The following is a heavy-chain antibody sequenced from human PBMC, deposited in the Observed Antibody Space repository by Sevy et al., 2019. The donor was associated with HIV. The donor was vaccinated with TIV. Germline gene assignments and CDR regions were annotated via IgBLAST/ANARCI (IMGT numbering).Heavy chain of an antibody. V-gene: IGHV3-53*01. Sequence: GGSLRLSCAASGFSVSDTYMSWVRQAPGKGLEWVSVIYSGDKTYHADSVKGRFTISRDSSKKTIYLQLKSLRTEDTAVYYCARLNVYYYDDDGYYTTGNAFDIWGQGTMVTVSS. CDR2: IYSGDKT. CDR1: GFSVSDTY. CDR3: ARLNVYYYDDDGYYTTGNAFDI. D-gene: IGHD3-22*01. J-gene: IGHJ3*02.